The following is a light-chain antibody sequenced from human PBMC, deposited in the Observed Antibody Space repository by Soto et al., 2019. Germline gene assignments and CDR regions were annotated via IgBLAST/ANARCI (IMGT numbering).Light chain of an antibody. J-gene: IGKJ5*01. Sequence: EIVLTQSPATLSLPPGERATLSCRGSQSVSSSYLAWYQQKPGQAPRLLIYGASSRATGIPDRFSGSGSGTDFTLTISRLEPEDFAVYYCQQYGSSPSITFGQGTRLEIK. CDR3: QQYGSSPSIT. V-gene: IGKV3-20*01. CDR1: QSVSSSY. CDR2: GAS.